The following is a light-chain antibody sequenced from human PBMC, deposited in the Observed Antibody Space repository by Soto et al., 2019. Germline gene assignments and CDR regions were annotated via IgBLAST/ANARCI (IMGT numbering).Light chain of an antibody. V-gene: IGKV3-15*01. CDR3: QQYSNWPPWT. CDR2: GAS. Sequence: EIVMTQSPATLSVSPGETATLSCRASQSVSTTLAWYQQSPGQAPKLLIYGASTRATGIPARFSGSGSGTEFTLTISSLQSEDFAVYYCQQYSNWPPWTFGQGTKVEIK. J-gene: IGKJ1*01. CDR1: QSVSTT.